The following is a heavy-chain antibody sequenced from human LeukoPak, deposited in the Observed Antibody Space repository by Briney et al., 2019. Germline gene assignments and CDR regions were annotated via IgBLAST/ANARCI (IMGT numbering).Heavy chain of an antibody. CDR2: MNPNSGNT. V-gene: IGHV1-8*01. CDR1: GYTFTSYD. D-gene: IGHD2-15*01. J-gene: IGHJ4*02. CDR3: ARRHGRCSDGSCYYPDY. Sequence: ASVKVSCKASGYTFTSYDINWVRQATGQGLEWVGWMNPNSGNTGYAQKFQGRVTMTRNSSITTAYIELSSLRSEDTAVYYCARRHGRCSDGSCYYPDYWGQGTLVTVSS.